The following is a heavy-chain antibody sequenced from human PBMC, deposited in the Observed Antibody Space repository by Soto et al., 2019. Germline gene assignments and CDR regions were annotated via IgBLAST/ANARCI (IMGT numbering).Heavy chain of an antibody. CDR2: MKSKRDGGTT. V-gene: IGHV3-15*01. CDR1: GITLTYAW. Sequence: GGSLRLSCTASGITLTYAWMSWVRHVPGKGLNWVGRMKSKRDGGTTDYGSSFEGGFTISRDDSKSTVFLQMNGLKGDDTAVYYCNTGFYWGQGTPVTVSS. J-gene: IGHJ4*01. CDR3: NTGFY.